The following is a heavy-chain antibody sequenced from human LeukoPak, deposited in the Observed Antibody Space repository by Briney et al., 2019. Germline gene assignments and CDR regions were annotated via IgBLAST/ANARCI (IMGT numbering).Heavy chain of an antibody. CDR2: ISSSGSTI. D-gene: IGHD3-3*01. CDR3: ARLPEAATIFGVVTYNWFDP. CDR1: GFTFSDYY. Sequence: PGGSLRLSCAASGFTFSDYYMSWIRQAPGKGLEWVSYISSSGSTIYYADSVKGRFTISRDNAKNSLYLQMNSLRAEDTAVYYCARLPEAATIFGVVTYNWFDPWGQGTLVTVSS. V-gene: IGHV3-11*04. J-gene: IGHJ5*02.